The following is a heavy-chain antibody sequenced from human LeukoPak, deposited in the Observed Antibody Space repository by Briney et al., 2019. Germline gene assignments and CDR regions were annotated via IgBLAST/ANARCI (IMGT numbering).Heavy chain of an antibody. D-gene: IGHD5-12*01. CDR2: VSWNSGSI. V-gene: IGHV3-9*01. Sequence: GRSLRLSCAASGFTFDDYAMHWVRQAPGNGLEWVSGVSWNSGSIRYADSVKGRFTISRDNAKNSLYLQMNSLRAEDPAAFYCGRGRPRGYSGYVIDYWGQGTPITVSS. CDR3: GRGRPRGYSGYVIDY. CDR1: GFTFDDYA. J-gene: IGHJ4*02.